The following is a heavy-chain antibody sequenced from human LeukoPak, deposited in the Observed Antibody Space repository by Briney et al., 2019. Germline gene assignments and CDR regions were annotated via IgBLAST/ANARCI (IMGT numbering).Heavy chain of an antibody. J-gene: IGHJ4*02. D-gene: IGHD4-11*01. Sequence: GGSLRLSCTTSGFTFSSSGMHWVRQAPGKGPEWLALIWQDGSNEHYADSVKGRFTISRDNSKNTLYLQMNSLRTEDTAVYYCARDYTTYHTFLDCWGQGTLVTVSS. V-gene: IGHV3-33*01. CDR2: IWQDGSNE. CDR3: ARDYTTYHTFLDC. CDR1: GFTFSSSG.